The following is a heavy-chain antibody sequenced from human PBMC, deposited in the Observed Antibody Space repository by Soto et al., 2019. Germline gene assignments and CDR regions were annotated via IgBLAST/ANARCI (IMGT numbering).Heavy chain of an antibody. D-gene: IGHD4-17*01. V-gene: IGHV1-2*02. CDR3: ARDDYGCQSDKFLDY. CDR2: INPKSGGT. CDR1: GYTFSAYY. Sequence: QVQLVPSGAEVKKPGASIKVSCKASGYTFSAYYIHWVRQAAGQGLEWMGWINPKSGGTNNAQKFQDTVTMTSDTSISTASMELSRLTSDDTDVYYCARDDYGCQSDKFLDYGGQGTLVTVSS. J-gene: IGHJ4*02.